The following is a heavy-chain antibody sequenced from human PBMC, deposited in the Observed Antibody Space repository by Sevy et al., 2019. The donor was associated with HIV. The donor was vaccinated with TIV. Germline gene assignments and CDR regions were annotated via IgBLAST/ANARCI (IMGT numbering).Heavy chain of an antibody. CDR2: ISYDGIIK. V-gene: IGHV3-30*04. D-gene: IGHD6-19*01. CDR3: AREGGYTSAWSPGNH. Sequence: GGSLRLSCAASAFTFNTHATHWVRQAPGKGLEWVALISYDGIIKYYADSVKGRLTISRDNSKNTLSLQMNSLRVEDTAVYYCAREGGYTSAWSPGNHWGQGTLVTVSS. CDR1: AFTFNTHA. J-gene: IGHJ4*02.